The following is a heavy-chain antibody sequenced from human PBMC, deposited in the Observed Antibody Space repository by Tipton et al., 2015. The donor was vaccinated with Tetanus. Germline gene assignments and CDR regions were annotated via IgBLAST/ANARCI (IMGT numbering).Heavy chain of an antibody. Sequence: RSLRLSCAASGFTFSSYGMHWVRQAPGKGLEWVAVIWYDGSNKYYADSVKGRFTISRDNSRNTLYLQMNSLRAEDTAVYYCARESRSRVVGQWGQGALVTVSS. D-gene: IGHD2-21*01. CDR2: IWYDGSNK. CDR1: GFTFSSYG. V-gene: IGHV3-33*01. CDR3: ARESRSRVVGQ. J-gene: IGHJ4*02.